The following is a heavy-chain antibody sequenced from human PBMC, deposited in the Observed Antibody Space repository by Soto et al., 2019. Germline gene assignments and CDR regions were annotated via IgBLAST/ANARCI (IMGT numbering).Heavy chain of an antibody. J-gene: IGHJ4*02. CDR1: GGSFSGYY. V-gene: IGHV4-34*01. CDR3: ARVNRGSYYEYY. CDR2: INHSGST. D-gene: IGHD1-26*01. Sequence: SETMSLTCAVYGGSFSGYYWSWIRQPPGKGLEWIGEINHSGSTNYNPSLKSRVTISVDTSKNQFSLKLSSVTAVDTAVYYCARVNRGSYYEYYWGQGTLVTVSS.